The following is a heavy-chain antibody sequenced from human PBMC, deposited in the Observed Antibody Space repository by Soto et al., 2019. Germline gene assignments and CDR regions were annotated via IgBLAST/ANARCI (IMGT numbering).Heavy chain of an antibody. J-gene: IGHJ6*02. CDR1: GGSISSGGYY. D-gene: IGHD1-26*01. CDR2: IYYSGST. Sequence: PSETLSLTCTVSGGSISSGGYYWSWIRQHPGKGLEWIGYIYYSGSTYYNPSLKSRVTISVDTSKNQFSLKLSSVTAADTAVYYCARGGGEGSYFFYYYYGMDVWGQGTTVTVSS. CDR3: ARGGGEGSYFFYYYYGMDV. V-gene: IGHV4-31*03.